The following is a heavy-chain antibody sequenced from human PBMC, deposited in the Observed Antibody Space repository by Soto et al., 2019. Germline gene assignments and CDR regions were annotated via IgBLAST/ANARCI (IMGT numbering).Heavy chain of an antibody. CDR1: GFTFSSYG. CDR3: ASSIHSSGWSYDAFDF. V-gene: IGHV3-33*01. Sequence: QVQLVESGGGVVQPGRSLRLSCAASGFTFSSYGMHWVRQAPGKGLEWVAVIWYDGSNKYYADSVKGRFTISRDNSKNTLSLQMNSLRADDTAVYYCASSIHSSGWSYDAFDFWGQGTMVTVSS. J-gene: IGHJ3*01. CDR2: IWYDGSNK. D-gene: IGHD6-19*01.